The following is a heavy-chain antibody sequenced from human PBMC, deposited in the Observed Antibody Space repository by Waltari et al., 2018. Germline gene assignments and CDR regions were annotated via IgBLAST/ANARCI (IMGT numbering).Heavy chain of an antibody. CDR2: IYYSGST. CDR1: GGSISSYY. CDR3: ARVRSGSYFRPEYYFDY. V-gene: IGHV4-59*01. D-gene: IGHD1-26*01. J-gene: IGHJ4*02. Sequence: QVQLQESGPGLVKPSETLSLTCTVSGGSISSYYWSWIRQPPGKGLEWIGYIYYSGSTNYNPSLKGRVTISVDTSKNQFSLKLSSVTAADTAVYYCARVRSGSYFRPEYYFDYWGQGTLVTVSS.